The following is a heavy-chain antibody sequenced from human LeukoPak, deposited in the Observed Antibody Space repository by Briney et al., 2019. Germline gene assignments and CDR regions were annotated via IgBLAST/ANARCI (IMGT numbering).Heavy chain of an antibody. CDR2: VSLAGEA. CDR3: SSESAAFGPLGY. CDR1: GGSISSTNW. D-gene: IGHD3-10*01. Sequence: SETLSLTCGVSGGSISSTNWWSWVRQPPGQGLEWIGEVSLAGEANSNPALNGRVTMSLDGARNQPSLTLTSVTAAGTAIYYCSSESAAFGPLGYWGQGTLVIVPP. J-gene: IGHJ4*02. V-gene: IGHV4-4*02.